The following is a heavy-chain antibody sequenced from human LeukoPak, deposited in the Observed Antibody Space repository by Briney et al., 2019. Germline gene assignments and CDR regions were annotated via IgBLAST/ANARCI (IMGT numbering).Heavy chain of an antibody. V-gene: IGHV3-23*01. Sequence: GGSLRLSCAAPGFTFSSYAMSWVRQAPGKGLEWVSAISGSGGSTYYADSVKGRFTISRDNSKNTLYLQMNSLRAEDTAVYYCAKGVSVTPEYFQHWGQGTLVTVSS. CDR1: GFTFSSYA. CDR2: ISGSGGST. D-gene: IGHD4-17*01. CDR3: AKGVSVTPEYFQH. J-gene: IGHJ1*01.